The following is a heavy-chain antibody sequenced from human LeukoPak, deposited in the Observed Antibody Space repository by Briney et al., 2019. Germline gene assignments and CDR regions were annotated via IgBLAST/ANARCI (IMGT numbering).Heavy chain of an antibody. D-gene: IGHD1-26*01. Sequence: SQTLSLTCAISGDSVSSNNVAWNWIRQSPSRGLERLGRTYYRSKWYNDYALSVKSRITINPDTSKNQFSLQLNSVTPEDTAVYYCARAYSRSYWSSWWLDPWGQGTLVTVSS. CDR3: ARAYSRSYWSSWWLDP. V-gene: IGHV6-1*01. CDR2: TYYRSKWYN. J-gene: IGHJ5*02. CDR1: GDSVSSNNVA.